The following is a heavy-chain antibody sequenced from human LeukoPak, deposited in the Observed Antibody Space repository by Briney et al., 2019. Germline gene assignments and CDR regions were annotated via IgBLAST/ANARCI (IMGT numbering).Heavy chain of an antibody. J-gene: IGHJ6*02. CDR1: GYSISGGYY. D-gene: IGHD5-18*01. Sequence: SETLSLTCTVSGYSISGGYYWGWVRQPPGKGLEWIGYIYYSGSTNYNPSLKSRVTISVDTSKNQFSLKLSSVTAADTAVYYCARQWGTAMVRMDVWGQGTTVTVSS. CDR3: ARQWGTAMVRMDV. CDR2: IYYSGST. V-gene: IGHV4-59*08.